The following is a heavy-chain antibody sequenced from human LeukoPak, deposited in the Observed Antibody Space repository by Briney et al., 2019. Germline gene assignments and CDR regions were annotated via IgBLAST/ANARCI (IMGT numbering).Heavy chain of an antibody. D-gene: IGHD3-22*01. J-gene: IGHJ4*02. Sequence: GGSLRLSCAASGFTFSGYAMHWVRQAPGKGLEWVAVISYDGSNKYYADSVKGRFTISRDNSKNTLYLQMNSLRAEDTAVYYCARSGSDSSGYYCLDYWGQGTLVTVSS. V-gene: IGHV3-30-3*01. CDR1: GFTFSGYA. CDR2: ISYDGSNK. CDR3: ARSGSDSSGYYCLDY.